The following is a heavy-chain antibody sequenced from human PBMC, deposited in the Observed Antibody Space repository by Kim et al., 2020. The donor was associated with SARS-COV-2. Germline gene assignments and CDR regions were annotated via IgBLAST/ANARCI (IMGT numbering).Heavy chain of an antibody. CDR2: T. Sequence: TNYAQKFQGRVTMTTDTTTSTVYMELRSLRSDDTAVYYCARGGIAVADYWGQGTLVTVSS. D-gene: IGHD6-19*01. J-gene: IGHJ4*02. V-gene: IGHV1-18*01. CDR3: ARGGIAVADY.